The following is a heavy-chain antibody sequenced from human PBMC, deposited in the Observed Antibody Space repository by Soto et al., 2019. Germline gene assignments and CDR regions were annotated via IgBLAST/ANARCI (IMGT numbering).Heavy chain of an antibody. J-gene: IGHJ4*02. CDR1: GFTFSRYG. Sequence: GGSLRLSCEGSGFTFSRYGMHWVRQAPGMGLEWVAVVSHDGLAQYYGDSVKGRFTISRDNSQNTLYLQMNNLRTEDTAIYYCAIGEWLSTSYFNFWGKGTLVTVSS. D-gene: IGHD3-3*01. CDR3: AIGEWLSTSYFNF. V-gene: IGHV3-30*03. CDR2: VSHDGLAQ.